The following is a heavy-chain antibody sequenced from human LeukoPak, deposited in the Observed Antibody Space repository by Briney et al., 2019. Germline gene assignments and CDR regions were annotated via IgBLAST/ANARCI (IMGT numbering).Heavy chain of an antibody. V-gene: IGHV4-39*02. CDR3: AREARRAGYNPRGY. CDR1: GGSISSASYY. D-gene: IGHD5-24*01. Sequence: SETLSLTCTVSGGSISSASYYWGWIRQPPGKGLDWIGSIYYSGSTYYNPSLKNRITISVYTSKNQFSLKLGSVAAADTAVYYCAREARRAGYNPRGYWGQGTLVTVSS. J-gene: IGHJ4*02. CDR2: IYYSGST.